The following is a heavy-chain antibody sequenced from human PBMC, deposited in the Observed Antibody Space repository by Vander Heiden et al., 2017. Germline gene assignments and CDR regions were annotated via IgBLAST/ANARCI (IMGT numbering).Heavy chain of an antibody. V-gene: IGHV3-74*01. Sequence: EVQLVESGGGLVQPGGSLSLSCAASGFTFSNFWMHWVRQAPGKGLVWVSRINGDGRITRDADCVKGRFTISRDNAKNTLYLEMKSLTAEDTAVYVGVRVFGLQGGYWCEGTLVTVYS. D-gene: IGHD3-16*01. CDR1: GFTFSNFW. J-gene: IGHJ4*02. CDR2: INGDGRIT. CDR3: VRVFGLQGGY.